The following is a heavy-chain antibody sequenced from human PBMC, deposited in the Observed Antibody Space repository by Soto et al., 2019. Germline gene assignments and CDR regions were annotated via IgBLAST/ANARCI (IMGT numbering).Heavy chain of an antibody. V-gene: IGHV3-13*01. CDR2: IGTAGDT. Sequence: PGGSLRLSCAASGFTFSSYDMHWVLQATGKGLEWVSAIGTAGDTYYPGSVKGRFTISRENAKNSLYLQMNSLRAGDTAVYYCARGSRGYDIGVFDYWGQGTLVTVSS. D-gene: IGHD5-12*01. CDR1: GFTFSSYD. J-gene: IGHJ4*02. CDR3: ARGSRGYDIGVFDY.